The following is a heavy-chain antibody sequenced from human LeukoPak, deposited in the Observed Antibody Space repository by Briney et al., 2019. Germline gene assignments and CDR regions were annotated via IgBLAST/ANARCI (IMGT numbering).Heavy chain of an antibody. J-gene: IGHJ5*02. CDR2: IYTTGST. CDR1: GGSIGSYY. V-gene: IGHV4-4*07. CDR3: ARDLPSYYFGPGNTFDP. Sequence: SETLSLTCTVSGGSIGSYYWSWIRQPAGKGLEWIGRIYTTGSTDYNSSLKSRVTMSVDTSKNQFSLKLTSVTAADSAVYYCARDLPSYYFGPGNTFDPWGQGTLVTVSS. D-gene: IGHD3-10*01.